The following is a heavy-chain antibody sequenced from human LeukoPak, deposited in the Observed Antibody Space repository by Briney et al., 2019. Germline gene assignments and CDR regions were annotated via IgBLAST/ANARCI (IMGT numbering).Heavy chain of an antibody. V-gene: IGHV3-23*01. CDR1: GFTFSDYA. J-gene: IGHJ4*02. CDR2: ISGSGGTT. CDR3: AGSKWGADFDY. Sequence: PGGSLRLSCAASGFTFSDYALSWVRQAPGKGLEWVSLISGSGGTTYSADSVKGRFSISRDNSKNTLYLEMNNLRAEDTAVCYCAGSKWGADFDYWGQGTLVTVSS. D-gene: IGHD1-26*01.